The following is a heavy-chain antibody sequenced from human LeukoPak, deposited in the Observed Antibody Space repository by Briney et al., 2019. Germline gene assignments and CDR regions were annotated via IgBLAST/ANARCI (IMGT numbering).Heavy chain of an antibody. CDR3: VPKGNEGY. V-gene: IGHV3-7*01. Sequence: GGSLRLSCVASGFTFGKYWMSWVRQAPGKGLEWVANIKLDGSEKNYVDSVKGRFTISRDNSKNTLYLQMSSLRVEDTAVYYCVPKGNEGYWGQGTLVTVSS. CDR1: GFTFGKYW. CDR2: IKLDGSEK. J-gene: IGHJ4*02. D-gene: IGHD1-1*01.